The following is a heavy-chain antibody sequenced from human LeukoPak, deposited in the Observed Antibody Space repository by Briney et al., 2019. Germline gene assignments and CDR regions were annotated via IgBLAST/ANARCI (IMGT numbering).Heavy chain of an antibody. D-gene: IGHD4-23*01. CDR2: IYYSGST. Sequence: SETLSLTCTVSGGSISSSSYYWGWIRQPPGKGLEWIGSIYYSGSTYYNPSLKSRVTISVDTSKNQFSLKLSSVTAADTAVYYCARDTLAGGTTSDYWGQGTLVTVSS. V-gene: IGHV4-39*07. CDR3: ARDTLAGGTTSDY. CDR1: GGSISSSSYY. J-gene: IGHJ4*02.